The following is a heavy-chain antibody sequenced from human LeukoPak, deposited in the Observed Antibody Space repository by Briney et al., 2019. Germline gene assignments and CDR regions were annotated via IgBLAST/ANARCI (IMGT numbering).Heavy chain of an antibody. J-gene: IGHJ3*02. CDR1: GLTFSTYS. CDR2: ISSDSGTI. Sequence: GGYLRLSCGASGLTFSTYSMNWVRQAPGKGLEWVSYISSDSGTINYADSVKGRFTISRDNAKNSLYLHMNSLRAEDTAVYYCAREDRYSSGWRSYAFDIWGQGTMVTVSS. CDR3: AREDRYSSGWRSYAFDI. D-gene: IGHD6-19*01. V-gene: IGHV3-48*04.